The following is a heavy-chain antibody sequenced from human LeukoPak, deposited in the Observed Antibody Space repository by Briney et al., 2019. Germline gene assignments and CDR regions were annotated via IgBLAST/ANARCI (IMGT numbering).Heavy chain of an antibody. CDR1: GFTFSSYG. V-gene: IGHV3-30*18. CDR3: AKDSQWSRLGSYFDY. D-gene: IGHD2-15*01. Sequence: PGGSLRLSCAASGFTFSSYGMHWVRQAPGKGLEWVAVISYDGSNKYYADSVKGRFTISRDNSKNTLYLQMNSLRAEDTAVYYCAKDSQWSRLGSYFDYWGQGTLVTVSS. J-gene: IGHJ4*02. CDR2: ISYDGSNK.